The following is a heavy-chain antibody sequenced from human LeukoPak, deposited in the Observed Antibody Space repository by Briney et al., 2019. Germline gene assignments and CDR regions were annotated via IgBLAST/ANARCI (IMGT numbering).Heavy chain of an antibody. J-gene: IGHJ4*02. V-gene: IGHV4-30-2*01. D-gene: IGHD3-22*01. Sequence: PSQTLSLTCAVSGGSISSGGYSWSWIRQPPGKDLEWIGYIYHSGSTYYNPSLKSRVTISVDRNKNQFSLKLSSVTAADTAVYYCARGGPDYYDSSGYHTYYFDYWGQGTLVTVSS. CDR2: IYHSGST. CDR3: ARGGPDYYDSSGYHTYYFDY. CDR1: GGSISSGGYS.